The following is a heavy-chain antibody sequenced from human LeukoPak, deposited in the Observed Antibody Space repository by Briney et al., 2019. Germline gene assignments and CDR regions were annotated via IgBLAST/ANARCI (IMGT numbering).Heavy chain of an antibody. CDR1: GGSFSNYY. J-gene: IGHJ5*02. CDR3: ARDTRYCSSTSCDFNWFDP. CDR2: IYYSGST. Sequence: SETLSLTCTVSGGSFSNYYWSWIRQHPGKGLEWIGYIYYSGSTYYNPSLKSRVTISVDTSKNQFSLKLSSVTAADTAVYYCARDTRYCSSTSCDFNWFDPWGQGTLVTVSS. D-gene: IGHD2-2*01. V-gene: IGHV4-59*06.